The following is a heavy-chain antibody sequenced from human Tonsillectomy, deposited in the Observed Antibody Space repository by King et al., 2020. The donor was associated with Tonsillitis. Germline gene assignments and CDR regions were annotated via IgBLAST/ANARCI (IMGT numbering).Heavy chain of an antibody. CDR3: AKDQLYCSGGSCSGSYYFDY. D-gene: IGHD2-15*01. V-gene: IGHV3-23*04. Sequence: VQLVESGGGLVQPGGSLRLSCAASGFTFSSYAMSWVRQAPGKGLEWVSAISGSGGSTYYADSVKGRFTIARDNSKKPLYLQMNSLGAEDTAVYYCAKDQLYCSGGSCSGSYYFDYWGQGTLVTVSS. CDR1: GFTFSSYA. J-gene: IGHJ4*02. CDR2: ISGSGGST.